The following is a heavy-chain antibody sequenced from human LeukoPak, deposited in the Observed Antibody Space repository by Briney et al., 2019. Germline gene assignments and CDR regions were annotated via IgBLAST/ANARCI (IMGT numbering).Heavy chain of an antibody. CDR3: ARDLEVLTGTFFHF. Sequence: ASVKVSCMASGYTFTSYGIRWMREAPGQGLQRMEWISDYNGNTNYALNTNYAQKFQGRVTLTTDTSTSTAYLELRSRRSDDTAIYYCARDLEVLTGTFFHFWGQGTLVTVSS. D-gene: IGHD3-9*01. CDR1: GYTFTSYG. CDR2: ISDYNGNTNYALNT. V-gene: IGHV1-18*01. J-gene: IGHJ4*02.